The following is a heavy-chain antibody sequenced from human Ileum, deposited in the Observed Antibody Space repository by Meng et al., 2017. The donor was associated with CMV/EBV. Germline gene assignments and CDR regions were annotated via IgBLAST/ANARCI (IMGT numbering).Heavy chain of an antibody. CDR1: SYG. CDR3: AKSETYYYGSGSYYSYYFDY. Sequence: SYGMHGVRQAPGKGLEWVAVISYDGSNKYYADSVKGRFTISRDNSKNTLYLQMNSLRAEDTAVYYCAKSETYYYGSGSYYSYYFDYWGQGTLVTVSS. CDR2: ISYDGSNK. J-gene: IGHJ4*02. D-gene: IGHD3-10*01. V-gene: IGHV3-30*18.